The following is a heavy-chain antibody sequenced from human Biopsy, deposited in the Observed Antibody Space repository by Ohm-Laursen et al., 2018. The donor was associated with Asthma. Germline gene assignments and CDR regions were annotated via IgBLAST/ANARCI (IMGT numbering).Heavy chain of an antibody. D-gene: IGHD3-10*01. CDR2: ISVYNGNT. Sequence: ASVKASCKTSGYTFNSAGITWVRQAPGQGLEWMRGISVYNGNTKVAQKLQDRVTMITDTSTSTAYMELRSLRSDDTAVYFCARAVDYSHYYGIDVWGQGTTVTVS. V-gene: IGHV1-18*01. CDR3: ARAVDYSHYYGIDV. CDR1: GYTFNSAG. J-gene: IGHJ6*02.